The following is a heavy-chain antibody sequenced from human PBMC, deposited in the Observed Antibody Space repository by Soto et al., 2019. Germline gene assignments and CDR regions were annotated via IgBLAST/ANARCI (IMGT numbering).Heavy chain of an antibody. CDR3: AKRGGIFGVVSLAPY. V-gene: IGHV3-23*01. CDR1: GFTFSSYA. D-gene: IGHD3-3*01. J-gene: IGHJ4*02. Sequence: GGSLSLSCAASGFTFSSYAMSWVRQAPGKGLEWVSAISGSGGSTYYADSVKGRFTISRDNSKNTLYLQMNSLRAEDTAVYYCAKRGGIFGVVSLAPYWGQGTLVTVSS. CDR2: ISGSGGST.